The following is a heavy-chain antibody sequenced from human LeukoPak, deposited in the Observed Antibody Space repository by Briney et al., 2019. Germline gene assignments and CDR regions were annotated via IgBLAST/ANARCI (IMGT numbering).Heavy chain of an antibody. CDR2: NRSKSNSKAR. V-gene: IGHV3-73*01. CDR3: TSPSGVPRIVVGGPARYYMDV. CDR1: GCTSSGSA. Sequence: GGSLSLSCAASGCTSSGSAMQWLHQPSGGGLEWVGLNRSKSNSKARAYFPAAKGRFTISRDDSKNTAYLQINSLKTEDAAVYYCTSPSGVPRIVVGGPARYYMDVWGKGTTVTVSS. D-gene: IGHD3-22*01. J-gene: IGHJ6*03.